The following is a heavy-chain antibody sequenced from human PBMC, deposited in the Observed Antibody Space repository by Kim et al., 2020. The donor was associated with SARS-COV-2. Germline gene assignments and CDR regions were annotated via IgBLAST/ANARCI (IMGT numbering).Heavy chain of an antibody. CDR3: ARRSAMIVVAIFDY. V-gene: IGHV4-39*01. Sequence: SETLSLTCTVSGGSISSSSYYWGWIRQPPGKGLEWIGSIYYSGSTYYNPSLKSRVTISVDTSKNQFSLKLSSVTAADTAVYYCARRSAMIVVAIFDYWGQGTLVTVSS. CDR2: IYYSGST. D-gene: IGHD3-22*01. CDR1: GGSISSSSYY. J-gene: IGHJ4*02.